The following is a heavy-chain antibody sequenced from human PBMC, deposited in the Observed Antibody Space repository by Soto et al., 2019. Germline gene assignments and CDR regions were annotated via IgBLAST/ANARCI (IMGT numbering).Heavy chain of an antibody. Sequence: GSLRLSCAASGFTFSTYWMSWVRQAPGRGLEWVANIKEDGSEKFYVDSVKGRFTISRDNAKNSLYLQMNSLRAEDAAIYYCARDRGYPGYVEHNWFDPWGPGTLVTVSS. J-gene: IGHJ5*02. CDR3: ARDRGYPGYVEHNWFDP. V-gene: IGHV3-7*03. CDR1: GFTFSTYW. CDR2: IKEDGSEK. D-gene: IGHD5-12*01.